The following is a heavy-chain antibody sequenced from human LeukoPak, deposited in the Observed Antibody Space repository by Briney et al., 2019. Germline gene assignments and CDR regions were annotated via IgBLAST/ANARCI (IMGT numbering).Heavy chain of an antibody. D-gene: IGHD6-13*01. CDR2: FDPEDGET. J-gene: IGHJ4*02. Sequence: ASVKVSCKVSGYTLTELSMHWVRQAPGKGLGWVGGFDPEDGETIYAQKFQGRVTMTEDTSTDTAYMELSSLRSEDTAVYYCATGDDSSSWSFDYWGQGTLVPVSS. V-gene: IGHV1-24*01. CDR1: GYTLTELS. CDR3: ATGDDSSSWSFDY.